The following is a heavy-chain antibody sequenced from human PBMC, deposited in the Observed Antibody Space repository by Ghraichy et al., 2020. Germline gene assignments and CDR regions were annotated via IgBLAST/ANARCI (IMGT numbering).Heavy chain of an antibody. V-gene: IGHV3-15*01. Sequence: GESLNITCAASGFTFSNAWMSWVRQAPGKGLEWVGRIKSKTDGGTTDYAAPVKGRFTISRDDSKNTLYLQMNSLKTEDTAVYYCTTDKEGEGPAMVQGVIGLAFDIWGQGTMVTVSS. CDR1: GFTFSNAW. J-gene: IGHJ3*02. CDR2: IKSKTDGGTT. D-gene: IGHD3-10*01. CDR3: TTDKEGEGPAMVQGVIGLAFDI.